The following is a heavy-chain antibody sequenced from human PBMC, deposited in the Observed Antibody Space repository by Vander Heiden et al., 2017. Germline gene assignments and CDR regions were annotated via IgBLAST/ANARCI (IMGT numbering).Heavy chain of an antibody. J-gene: IGHJ6*02. CDR3: AREVVPAAEGYYYGMDV. CDR1: GGSISRGGYY. D-gene: IGHD2-2*01. CDR2: IYYSGST. Sequence: QVQLQESGPGLVKPSQTLSLTCTVSGGSISRGGYYWSWIRQHPGKGLEWIGYIYYSGSTYYNPSLKSRVTISVDTSKNQFSLKLSSVTAADTAVYYCAREVVPAAEGYYYGMDVWGQGTTVTVSS. V-gene: IGHV4-31*03.